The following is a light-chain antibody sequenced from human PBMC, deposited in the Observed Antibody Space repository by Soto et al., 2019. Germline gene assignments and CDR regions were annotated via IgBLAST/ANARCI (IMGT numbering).Light chain of an antibody. Sequence: QAVVTQPPSLTVSPGGTVTVTCGSSTGAVTSGQYPYWFQQKPGKAPRTLIYDTSKKQSWTPPRFSGSTPGGKAALTLSGAEPEDEAEYYCLLSWSPARVFGGGTQRTVL. J-gene: IGLJ3*02. CDR2: DTS. CDR1: TGAVTSGQY. CDR3: LLSWSPARV. V-gene: IGLV7-46*01.